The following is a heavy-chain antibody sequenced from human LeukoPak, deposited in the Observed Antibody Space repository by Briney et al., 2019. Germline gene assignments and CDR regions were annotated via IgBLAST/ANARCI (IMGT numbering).Heavy chain of an antibody. V-gene: IGHV5-51*01. CDR3: ARHYCSGGSCYFDY. CDR1: GYSFTSYW. Sequence: GESLKLSCKGSGYSFTSYWIGWVRQMPGKGLEWMGIIYPGYSDTRYSPSFQGQVTISADKSISTAYLQWSGLKASDTAMYDCARHYCSGGSCYFDYWGQGTLVTVSS. D-gene: IGHD2-15*01. J-gene: IGHJ4*02. CDR2: IYPGYSDT.